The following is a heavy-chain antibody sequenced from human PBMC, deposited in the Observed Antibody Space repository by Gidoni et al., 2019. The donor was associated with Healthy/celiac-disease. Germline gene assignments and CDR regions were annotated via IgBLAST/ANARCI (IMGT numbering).Heavy chain of an antibody. V-gene: IGHV3-23*01. CDR3: AKYYDSSGYYYDAFDI. J-gene: IGHJ3*02. CDR2: ISGSGGST. Sequence: EVQLLESGGGLVQPGGSLRLSCAASGFPFSSYAMSWVRQAPGKGLEWVSAISGSGGSTYYADSVKGRFTISRDNSKNTLYLQMNSRRAEDTAVYYCAKYYDSSGYYYDAFDIWGQGTMVTVSA. D-gene: IGHD3-22*01. CDR1: GFPFSSYA.